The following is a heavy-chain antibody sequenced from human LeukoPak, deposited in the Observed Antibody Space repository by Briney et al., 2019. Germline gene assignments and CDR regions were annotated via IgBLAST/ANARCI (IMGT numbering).Heavy chain of an antibody. Sequence: SETLSLTCTVSGDSISSSGFYWGWIRRPPGKGLEWIALINYSGRTFYNPSLESRVTISVDMSKNQFSLRLNSVTAADTAVYYCARRRKDLNWFDPWGQGTLVTVSS. CDR3: ARRRKDLNWFDP. CDR1: GDSISSSGFY. V-gene: IGHV4-39*01. J-gene: IGHJ5*02. CDR2: INYSGRT.